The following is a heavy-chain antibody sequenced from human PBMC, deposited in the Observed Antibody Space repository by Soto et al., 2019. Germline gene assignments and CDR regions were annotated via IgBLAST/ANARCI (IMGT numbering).Heavy chain of an antibody. V-gene: IGHV4-59*01. CDR2: MYYSWNS. CDR1: GGSISSYY. D-gene: IGHD3-22*01. Sequence: QVQMQESGPGLLKPSETLSLTCTVSGGSISSYYWSWIRQPPGKGLAWIGYMYYSWNSNYSPSLKSLVTIAGDTSKNPFSLKLSSVNTADTAVYYCARDRYYDISGYKGMDVLGQGTTVTV. CDR3: ARDRYYDISGYKGMDV. J-gene: IGHJ6*02.